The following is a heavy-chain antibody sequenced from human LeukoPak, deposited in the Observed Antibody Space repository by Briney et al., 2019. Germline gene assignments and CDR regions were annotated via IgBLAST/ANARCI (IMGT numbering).Heavy chain of an antibody. J-gene: IGHJ4*02. V-gene: IGHV3-33*01. CDR3: ARDSTVVPGYFDY. D-gene: IGHD4-23*01. CDR1: GFTFSSYG. CDR2: TWYDGSNK. Sequence: PGGSLRLSCAASGFTFSSYGMLWLPQAPGKGLVWVAVTWYDGSNKYYADSVKGRFTISRDNSKNTLYLQMNSLIAEDTAVYYCARDSTVVPGYFDYWGQGTLVTVSS.